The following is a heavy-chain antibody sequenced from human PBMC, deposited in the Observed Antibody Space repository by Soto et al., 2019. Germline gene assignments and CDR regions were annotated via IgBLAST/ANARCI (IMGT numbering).Heavy chain of an antibody. Sequence: QVQLVESGGGVVQPGRSLRLSCAASGFTFSSYGMHWVRQAPGKGLAWVAVIWYDGSNKYYADSVKGRFTISRDNSKNTLYLQMNSLRAEDTAVYYCARDRVQWLVRDGMDVRGQGPTVTVSS. CDR2: IWYDGSNK. D-gene: IGHD6-19*01. J-gene: IGHJ6*02. CDR1: GFTFSSYG. CDR3: ARDRVQWLVRDGMDV. V-gene: IGHV3-33*01.